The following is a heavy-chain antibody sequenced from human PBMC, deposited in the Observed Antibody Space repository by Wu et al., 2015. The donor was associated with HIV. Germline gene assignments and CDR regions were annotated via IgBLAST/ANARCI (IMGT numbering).Heavy chain of an antibody. V-gene: IGHV1-46*01. D-gene: IGHD1/OR15-1a*01. Sequence: QVQLVQSGAEVKKPGASVKVSCKASGYTFTSYYMHWVRQAPGQGLEWMGIINPSGGSTSYAQKFQGRVTMTRDTSTSTVYMELSSLRSEDTAVYYCARDKIREQNSGLRYYGMDVWGQGTTVTVSS. CDR3: ARDKIREQNSGLRYYGMDV. CDR2: INPSGGST. J-gene: IGHJ6*02. CDR1: GYTFTSYY.